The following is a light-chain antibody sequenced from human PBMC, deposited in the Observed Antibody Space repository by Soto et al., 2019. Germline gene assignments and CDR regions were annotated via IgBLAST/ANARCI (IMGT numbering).Light chain of an antibody. J-gene: IGLJ1*01. Sequence: QSVLTQPASVSGSPGQSITISCTGTSSDVGSYNLVSWYQQHPGKAPKFMIYEGSKRPSGVSNRFSGSKSGNTASLTIAGLQAEDEADYYFCSYAGSGTFVFGTGTKLTVL. CDR1: SSDVGSYNL. CDR2: EGS. V-gene: IGLV2-23*03. CDR3: CSYAGSGTFV.